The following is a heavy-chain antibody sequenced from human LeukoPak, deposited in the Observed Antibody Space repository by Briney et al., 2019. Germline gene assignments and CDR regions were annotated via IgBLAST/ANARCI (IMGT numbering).Heavy chain of an antibody. CDR1: GYSISSGSYY. V-gene: IGHV4-61*02. Sequence: SETLSLTCTVSGYSISSGSYYWSWIRQPAWKGLEWIGRIYTSGSTNYNPSLKSRVTISVDTSKNQFSLKLSSVTAADTAVYYCARDSSGWSYHYYYYMDVWGKGTTVTISS. J-gene: IGHJ6*03. CDR3: ARDSSGWSYHYYYYMDV. CDR2: IYTSGST. D-gene: IGHD6-19*01.